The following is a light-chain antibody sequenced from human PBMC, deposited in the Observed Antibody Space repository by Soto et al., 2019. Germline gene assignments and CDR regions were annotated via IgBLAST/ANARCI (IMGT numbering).Light chain of an antibody. CDR3: QQLNSYPIT. Sequence: IQLTQTPSSLSASVGDRVTITFRARQGISNYLAWYQQRPGKAPKLLIYAASTLQSGVPSRFSGSGSATDFTLTISSLQPEDFATYYCQQLNSYPITFGQGTRLEIK. V-gene: IGKV1-9*01. CDR1: QGISNY. CDR2: AAS. J-gene: IGKJ5*01.